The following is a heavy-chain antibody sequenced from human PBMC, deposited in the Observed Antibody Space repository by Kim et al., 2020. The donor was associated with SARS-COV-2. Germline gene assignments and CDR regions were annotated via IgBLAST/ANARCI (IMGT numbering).Heavy chain of an antibody. V-gene: IGHV3-30*04. CDR3: ARGEKGYCSGGSCYPYHSTHSYYFDS. CDR2: ISYDGSNK. D-gene: IGHD2-15*01. CDR1: GFTFSSYA. Sequence: GGSLRLSCAASGFTFSSYAMHWVRQAPGKGLEWVAVISYDGSNKYYADSVKGRFTISRDNSKNTLYLQMNSLRAEDTAVYYCARGEKGYCSGGSCYPYHSTHSYYFDSWGQGTLFTVS. J-gene: IGHJ4*02.